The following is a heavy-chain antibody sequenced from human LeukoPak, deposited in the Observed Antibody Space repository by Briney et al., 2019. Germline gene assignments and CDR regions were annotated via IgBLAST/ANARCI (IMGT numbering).Heavy chain of an antibody. CDR1: GFTFSNYN. J-gene: IGHJ4*02. D-gene: IGHD6-19*01. CDR3: VSALVAGTTY. Sequence: PGGSLRLSCAASGFTFSNYNMNWVRQAPGKGLEWVSYISSSDNSIYYADSVGGRFTISRDNAKNSLYLQMNSLRAEDTAVYYCVSALVAGTTYWGQGTLVTVSS. CDR2: ISSSDNSI. V-gene: IGHV3-48*01.